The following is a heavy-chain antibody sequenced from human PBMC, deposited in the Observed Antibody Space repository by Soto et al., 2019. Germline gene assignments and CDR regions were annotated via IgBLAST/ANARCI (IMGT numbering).Heavy chain of an antibody. Sequence: ASVKVSCKGFGYNFMKYGINWVRQAPGQGLEWMGWMNPNSGNTGYAQKFQGRVTMTRNTYISTAYMELSSLRSEDTAVYYCARGHLDRTSWYWDYYYGMDVWGQGTTVPVSS. CDR1: GYNFMKYG. CDR3: ARGHLDRTSWYWDYYYGMDV. V-gene: IGHV1-8*01. D-gene: IGHD6-13*01. CDR2: MNPNSGNT. J-gene: IGHJ6*02.